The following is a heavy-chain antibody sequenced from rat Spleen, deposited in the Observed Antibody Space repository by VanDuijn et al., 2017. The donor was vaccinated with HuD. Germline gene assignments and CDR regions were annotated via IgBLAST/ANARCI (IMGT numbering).Heavy chain of an antibody. CDR1: GFTFNNYW. J-gene: IGHJ4*01. CDR2: ISYNGGSN. V-gene: IGHV5-29*01. Sequence: EVQLVESDGGLVQPGRSLKLSCVASGFTFNNYWMTWIRQAPKKGLEWVAYISYNGGSNYYRDPVKGRFTISRDNRKSTLYLQMDSLRSEDTATYYCARHNSGYGVMDAWGQGASVTVSS. CDR3: ARHNSGYGVMDA. D-gene: IGHD4-3*01.